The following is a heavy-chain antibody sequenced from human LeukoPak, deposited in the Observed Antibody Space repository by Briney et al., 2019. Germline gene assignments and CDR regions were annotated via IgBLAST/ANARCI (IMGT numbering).Heavy chain of an antibody. V-gene: IGHV4-59*01. Sequence: SETLSLTCTVSGGSIRPYYWGWIRQPPGKGLEFVGFMHYTGSANYNPSLKSRVSISLDTSKNKLSLNLSSVTDADTAMYYCARGDGEYNYGYYFDSWGQGSLVTVSS. D-gene: IGHD5-18*01. CDR1: GGSIRPYY. CDR3: ARGDGEYNYGYYFDS. J-gene: IGHJ4*02. CDR2: MHYTGSA.